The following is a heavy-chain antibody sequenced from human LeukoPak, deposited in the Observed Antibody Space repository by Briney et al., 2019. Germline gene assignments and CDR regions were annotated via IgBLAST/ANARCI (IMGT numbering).Heavy chain of an antibody. Sequence: GRSLRLSCAVSGLTFYDYAMHWVRQAPGKGLEWVSGITWNSGTIAHGDSVKGRFTISRDNAKNSLYLQVNSLRSEGTALYYCAAGAGIIRYWGQGTLVTVSS. V-gene: IGHV3-9*01. CDR3: AAGAGIIRY. CDR1: GLTFYDYA. D-gene: IGHD3-10*01. CDR2: ITWNSGTI. J-gene: IGHJ4*02.